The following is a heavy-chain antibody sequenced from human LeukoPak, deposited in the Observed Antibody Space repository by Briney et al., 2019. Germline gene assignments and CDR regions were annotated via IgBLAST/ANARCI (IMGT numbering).Heavy chain of an antibody. D-gene: IGHD6-13*01. J-gene: IGHJ5*02. CDR3: ARRAAGTWWFDP. V-gene: IGHV5-51*01. CDR1: GYXFTTNW. Sequence: GESLKISCNGSGYXFTTNWIAWVRQMPGKGLEWMGMIYPGDSDTRYSPSFQGHITISVDKSINTAYLQWSSLKASDTAMYYCARRAAGTWWFDPWGQGTLVTVSS. CDR2: IYPGDSDT.